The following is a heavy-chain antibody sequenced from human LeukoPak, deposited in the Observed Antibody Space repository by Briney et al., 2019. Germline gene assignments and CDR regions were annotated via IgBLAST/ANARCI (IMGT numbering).Heavy chain of an antibody. V-gene: IGHV4-4*02. J-gene: IGHJ4*02. CDR1: GGSISSSNW. Sequence: SETLSLTCAVSGGSISSSNWWSWVRQPPGKGLEWIGYIYNSGSTNYNPSVKSRVTISVDTSKKQFSLRLASVTAADTAVYYCARRAVVPAAVSYFDNWGQGTLVTVSS. D-gene: IGHD2-2*01. CDR3: ARRAVVPAAVSYFDN. CDR2: IYNSGST.